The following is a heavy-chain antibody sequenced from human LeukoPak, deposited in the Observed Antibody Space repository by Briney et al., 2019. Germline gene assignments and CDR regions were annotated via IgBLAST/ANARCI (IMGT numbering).Heavy chain of an antibody. Sequence: SETLSLTCGVSGYSISSGLYWGWTRQPPGKGLEWIGTIYHSGSTYYNPSLKSRVTISVDTSKNHFSLKVTSVTAADTAVYYCARSYGDFYYFDYWGLGALVTVSS. D-gene: IGHD4-17*01. CDR3: ARSYGDFYYFDY. CDR1: GYSISSGLY. CDR2: IYHSGST. V-gene: IGHV4-38-2*01. J-gene: IGHJ4*02.